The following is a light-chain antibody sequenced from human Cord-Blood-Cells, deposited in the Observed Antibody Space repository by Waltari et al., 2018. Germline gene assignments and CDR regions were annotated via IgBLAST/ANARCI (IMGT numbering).Light chain of an antibody. Sequence: DVQVTQSPSSLSASVGDSVNITCRASQRISSYLNWYQQKPGKATKLLIYAASSLQSGVPSRFSGSGSGTDFTLTISSLQPEDFATYYCQQSYSTPRTFGQGTKVEIK. J-gene: IGKJ1*01. V-gene: IGKV1-39*01. CDR3: QQSYSTPRT. CDR2: AAS. CDR1: QRISSY.